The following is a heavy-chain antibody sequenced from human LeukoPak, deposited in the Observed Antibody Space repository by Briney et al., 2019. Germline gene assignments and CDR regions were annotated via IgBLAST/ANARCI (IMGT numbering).Heavy chain of an antibody. Sequence: GGSLRLSCAASGFTFSSYAMSWVRQAPGKGLEWVSAISGSGGSTYYADSVKGRFTISRDNSKNTLYLQMNSLRAEDTAVYYCARRGYYYDSSGYYGGYYYYGMDVWGQGTTVTVSS. CDR2: ISGSGGST. CDR3: ARRGYYYDSSGYYGGYYYYGMDV. CDR1: GFTFSSYA. V-gene: IGHV3-23*01. J-gene: IGHJ6*02. D-gene: IGHD3-22*01.